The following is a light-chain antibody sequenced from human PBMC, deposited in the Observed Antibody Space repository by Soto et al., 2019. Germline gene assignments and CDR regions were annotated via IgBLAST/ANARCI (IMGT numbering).Light chain of an antibody. J-gene: IGKJ1*01. CDR1: QSISYW. CDR2: TAS. Sequence: IQMTQSPSTLSASVGDRVTITCRASQSISYWLAWYQHRPGKAPKLLIYTASTLESGVPSRFSGSGSGTEFTLTISSLQPDDFATYYCQQYNSYPKTFGQGTKVEIK. CDR3: QQYNSYPKT. V-gene: IGKV1-5*03.